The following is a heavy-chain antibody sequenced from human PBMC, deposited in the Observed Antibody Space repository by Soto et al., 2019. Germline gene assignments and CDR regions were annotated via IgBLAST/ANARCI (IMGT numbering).Heavy chain of an antibody. D-gene: IGHD2-21*02. CDR2: VYHTGDT. Sequence: QVQLQESGPRLVKPSGSLSLTCGVSGGTVASSHWWSWVRQSPSRGLEWIGNVYHTGDTNFNPSLQSRVTFSVDKSNNQFSLRLTSPTAADTAVYFCAREIVTAGGNNYFDPWGPGTLVTVSS. CDR3: AREIVTAGGNNYFDP. CDR1: GGTVASSHW. V-gene: IGHV4-4*02. J-gene: IGHJ5*02.